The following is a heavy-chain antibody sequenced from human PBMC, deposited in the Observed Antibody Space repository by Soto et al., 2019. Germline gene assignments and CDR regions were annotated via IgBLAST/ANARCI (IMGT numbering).Heavy chain of an antibody. J-gene: IGHJ6*03. V-gene: IGHV3-23*01. CDR3: AKDVLESLFGAFGGMVV. Sequence: DVQLLESGGGLVQPGGSLRLSCAASGFTFSSYAMSWVRQAPGKGLEWVSAIIGSGGSPYYADSVKCRFTISRDHSKNTLYLQMNSLGAEDRAGYYWAKDVLESLFGAFGGMVVWGKGTTVTVSS. D-gene: IGHD3-3*01. CDR2: IIGSGGSP. CDR1: GFTFSSYA.